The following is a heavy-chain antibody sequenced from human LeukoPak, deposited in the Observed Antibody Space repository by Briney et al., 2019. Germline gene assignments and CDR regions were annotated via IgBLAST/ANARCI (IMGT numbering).Heavy chain of an antibody. J-gene: IGHJ4*02. Sequence: GGSLRLSCAASGFTFSSYSMNWVRQAPGKGLEWVSSISSSSSYIYYADSVKGRFTIYRDNAKNSLYLKRNSLRAEDTAVYYCARVIAAAGIDYWGQGTLVTVSS. V-gene: IGHV3-21*01. D-gene: IGHD6-13*01. CDR2: ISSSSSYI. CDR3: ARVIAAAGIDY. CDR1: GFTFSSYS.